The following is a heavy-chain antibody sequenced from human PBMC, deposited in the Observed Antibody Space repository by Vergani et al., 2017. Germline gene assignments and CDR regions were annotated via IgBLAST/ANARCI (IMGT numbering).Heavy chain of an antibody. J-gene: IGHJ5*02. Sequence: QVQLQQWGAGLLKPSETLSLTCAVYGGSFSGYYWSWIRQPPGKGLEWIGEINHSGSTNYNPSLKSRVTISVDTSKNQFSLELSSVTAADTAVYYCARGRDFWSGYRRLNWFDPWGQGTLVTVSS. V-gene: IGHV4-34*01. D-gene: IGHD3-3*01. CDR1: GGSFSGYY. CDR2: INHSGST. CDR3: ARGRDFWSGYRRLNWFDP.